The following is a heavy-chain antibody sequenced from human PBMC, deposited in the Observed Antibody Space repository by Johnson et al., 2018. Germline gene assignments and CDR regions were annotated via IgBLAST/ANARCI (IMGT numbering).Heavy chain of an antibody. CDR3: ARRNDGYEFGYYLDV. D-gene: IGHD5-12*01. CDR1: VFTLSTCG. Sequence: QVQLQESGGGVVQPGRTLRLSCAASVFTLSTCGMHWVRQAPGKGLEWVAVITYGGGKTYYADSVKGRFTISRDNSRNTLYLQMNSLRAEDTAVYYCARRNDGYEFGYYLDVWGKGTTVTVSS. J-gene: IGHJ6*03. CDR2: ITYGGGKT. V-gene: IGHV3-30*03.